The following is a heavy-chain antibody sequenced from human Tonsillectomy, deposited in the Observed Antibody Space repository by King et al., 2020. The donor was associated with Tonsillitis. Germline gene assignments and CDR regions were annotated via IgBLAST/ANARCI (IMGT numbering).Heavy chain of an antibody. CDR3: ASCKTRDHYDVSTPEY. CDR2: ISSGITYI. CDR1: GFSFSTYT. V-gene: IGHV3-21*06. Sequence: VQLVESGGGLVKPGGSLTLSCAASGFSFSTYTMDWVRQAPGKGLGWVSSISSGITYIYYADSLKGRFTISRDNANNSLILHMNSLTTEDTAIYYCASCKTRDHYDVSTPEYWGQGILVTVSS. D-gene: IGHD3-22*01. J-gene: IGHJ4*02.